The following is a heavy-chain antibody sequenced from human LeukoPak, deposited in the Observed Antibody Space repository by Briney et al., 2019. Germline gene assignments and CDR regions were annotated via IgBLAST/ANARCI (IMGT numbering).Heavy chain of an antibody. CDR3: ARGGLGGITAYSNYLFDY. Sequence: SETLSLTCTVSGGSISSYYWSWIRQFPGKGLEWIRHIYYSGSTNYNPSLKSRVTISIDTSKNQFSLNLTSVTAADTAVYYCARGGLGGITAYSNYLFDYWGQGTLVTVSS. CDR2: IYYSGST. J-gene: IGHJ4*02. CDR1: GGSISSYY. V-gene: IGHV4-59*08. D-gene: IGHD4-11*01.